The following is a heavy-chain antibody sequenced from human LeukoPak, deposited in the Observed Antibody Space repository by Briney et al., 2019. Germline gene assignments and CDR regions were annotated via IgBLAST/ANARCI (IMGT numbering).Heavy chain of an antibody. Sequence: SQTLSLTCTVSGGSISSGDYYWSWIRQPPGKGLEWIVYIYCSGSTYYNPSLKSRVTISVDTSKNQFSLKLSSVTAADTAVYYCARATSAARYYYYYMDVWGKGTTVTVSS. D-gene: IGHD2-2*01. J-gene: IGHJ6*03. CDR2: IYCSGST. CDR1: GGSISSGDYY. V-gene: IGHV4-30-4*08. CDR3: ARATSAARYYYYYMDV.